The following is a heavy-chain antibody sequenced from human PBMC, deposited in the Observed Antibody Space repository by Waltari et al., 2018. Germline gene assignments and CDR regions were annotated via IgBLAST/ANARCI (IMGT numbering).Heavy chain of an antibody. D-gene: IGHD4-17*01. J-gene: IGHJ4*02. CDR3: ARGQDYGDYDSQDEPGDY. CDR1: GGSFSGYY. Sequence: QVQLQQWGAGLLKPSETLSLTCAVYGGSFSGYYWSWIRKPPGKGLEWSGEINHRGSTNDNPSLKSRVTISVDTSKNQFSLKLSSVTAADTAVYYCARGQDYGDYDSQDEPGDYWGQGTLVTVSS. V-gene: IGHV4-34*01. CDR2: INHRGST.